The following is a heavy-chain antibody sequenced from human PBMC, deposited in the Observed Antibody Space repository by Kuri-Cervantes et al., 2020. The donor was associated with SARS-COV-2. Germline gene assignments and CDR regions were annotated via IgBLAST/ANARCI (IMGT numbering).Heavy chain of an antibody. CDR2: VSYDGSDN. J-gene: IGHJ5*02. D-gene: IGHD2-8*01. CDR3: ARDMGAIVLVRRDWFDP. CDR1: GFTVSSNY. V-gene: IGHV3-30*03. Sequence: GGSLRLSCAASGFTVSSNYMTWVRQAPGKGLEWVAVVSYDGSDNDYADSVKGRFTISRDNSKNTLYLQMNSLRVEDTAVYYCARDMGAIVLVRRDWFDPWGPGTLVTVSS.